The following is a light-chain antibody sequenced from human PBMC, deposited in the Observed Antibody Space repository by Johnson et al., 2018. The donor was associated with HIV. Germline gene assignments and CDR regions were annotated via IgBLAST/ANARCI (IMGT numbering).Light chain of an antibody. CDR3: GTWDSSLSAYV. CDR1: SSNIGNNY. J-gene: IGLJ1*01. CDR2: DNN. Sequence: QSVLTQPPSVSAAPGQKVTISCSGSSSNIGNNYVSWYQQLPGTAPKILIYDNNKRPSGIPDRFSGSKSATSATLGITGLQTGDEADYYCGTWDSSLSAYVFGTGNKLTVL. V-gene: IGLV1-51*01.